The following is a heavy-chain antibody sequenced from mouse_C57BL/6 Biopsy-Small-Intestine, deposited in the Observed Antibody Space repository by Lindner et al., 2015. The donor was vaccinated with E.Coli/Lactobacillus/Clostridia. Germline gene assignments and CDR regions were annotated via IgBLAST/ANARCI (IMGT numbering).Heavy chain of an antibody. D-gene: IGHD2-10*01. CDR1: GYSITSGYD. Sequence: VQLQESGPGMVKPSQSLSLTCTVTGYSITSGYDWHWIRHFPGNKLEWMGYMSYSGSTNYNPSLKSRISITHDTSKNHFFLKLNSVTTEDTATYYCARSYYGNWYFDVWGTGTTVTVSS. CDR3: ARSYYGNWYFDV. CDR2: MSYSGST. V-gene: IGHV3-1*01. J-gene: IGHJ1*03.